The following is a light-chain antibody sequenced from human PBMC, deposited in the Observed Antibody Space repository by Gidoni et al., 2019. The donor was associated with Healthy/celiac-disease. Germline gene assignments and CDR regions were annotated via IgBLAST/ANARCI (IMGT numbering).Light chain of an antibody. CDR1: KSISSY. V-gene: IGKV1-39*01. Sequence: GDRVTIACRASKSISSYLNWYQQKPGKAPKLLIYAASSLQSGVPSRFSGSGSGTDFTITISSLQPEDFATYYCQQSYSTPLFTFGPGTKVDIK. J-gene: IGKJ3*01. CDR2: AAS. CDR3: QQSYSTPLFT.